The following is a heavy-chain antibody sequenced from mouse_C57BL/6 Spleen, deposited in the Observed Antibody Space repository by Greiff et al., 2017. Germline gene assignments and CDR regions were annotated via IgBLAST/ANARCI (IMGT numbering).Heavy chain of an antibody. CDR2: IYPGDGDT. CDR1: GYAFSSSW. Sequence: QVHVKQSGPELVKPGASVKISCKASGYAFSSSWMNWVKQRPGKGLEWIGRIYPGDGDTNYNGKFKGKATLTADKSSSTAYMQLSSLTSADSAVYFCAREGIYYYAMDYWGQGTSVTVSS. V-gene: IGHV1-82*01. CDR3: AREGIYYYAMDY. J-gene: IGHJ4*01.